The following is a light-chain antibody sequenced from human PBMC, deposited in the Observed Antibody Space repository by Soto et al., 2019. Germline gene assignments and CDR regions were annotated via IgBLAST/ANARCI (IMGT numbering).Light chain of an antibody. CDR3: SSYTSSSTLV. CDR1: SSYVGGYNY. Sequence: QSVLTQPASVSGSPGQSITISCTGTSSYVGGYNYVSWYQQHPGKAPKLMIYDVSNRPSGVSNRFSGSKSGNTASLTISGLQAEDEADYYCSSYTSSSTLVFGGGT. CDR2: DVS. J-gene: IGLJ2*01. V-gene: IGLV2-14*01.